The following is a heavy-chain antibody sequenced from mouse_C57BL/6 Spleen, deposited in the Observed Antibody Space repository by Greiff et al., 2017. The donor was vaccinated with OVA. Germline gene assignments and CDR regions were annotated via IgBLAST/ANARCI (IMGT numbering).Heavy chain of an antibody. CDR2: IYPGDGDT. D-gene: IGHD2-4*01. V-gene: IGHV1-82*01. J-gene: IGHJ4*01. CDR3: ASEVYDYHYGLDY. Sequence: VQLQQSGPELVKPGASVKISCKASGYAFSSSWMNWVKQRPGKGLEWIGRIYPGDGDTNYNGKFKGKATLTADKSSSTAYMQLSSLTSEDSAVYFGASEVYDYHYGLDYWGQGTSVTVSA. CDR1: GYAFSSSW.